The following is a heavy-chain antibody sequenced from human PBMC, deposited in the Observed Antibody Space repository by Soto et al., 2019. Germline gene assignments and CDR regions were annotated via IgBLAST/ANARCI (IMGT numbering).Heavy chain of an antibody. Sequence: ASVKVSCKASGYTFIGSFMHWVRQAPGQGLEWMGWISPNSGATNYAQKFQGRVTMTRDTSISTAFMDLSRLRSDDTAVYYCAAVVGTTTYYYYGIDVWGQGTTVTVSS. CDR1: GYTFIGSF. V-gene: IGHV1-2*02. CDR3: AAVVGTTTYYYYGIDV. D-gene: IGHD1-26*01. J-gene: IGHJ6*02. CDR2: ISPNSGAT.